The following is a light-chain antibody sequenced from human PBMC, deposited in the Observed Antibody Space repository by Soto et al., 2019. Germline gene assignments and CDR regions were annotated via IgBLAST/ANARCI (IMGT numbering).Light chain of an antibody. CDR2: GAS. CDR1: QSVSSRY. CDR3: HQYDNSPLT. V-gene: IGKV3-20*01. J-gene: IGKJ4*01. Sequence: EVVVTQSPGTLSLSPGESATLSCRASQSVSSRYLGWYQQRPGQAPRLLIYGASSRATGIPDRFSGSGSGTDFTLTISRLEPEDFAVYYCHQYDNSPLTFGGGTKVDIK.